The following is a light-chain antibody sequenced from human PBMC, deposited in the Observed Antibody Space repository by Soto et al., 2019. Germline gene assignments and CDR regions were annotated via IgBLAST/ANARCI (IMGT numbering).Light chain of an antibody. Sequence: QSVLTQPPSVSGAPGQRVTISCTGSSSNIGAGHALHWYQHLPGAAPKLLMYGNSDRPSGVPDRFSGSKSGTSASLAITGLQPEDEADYYCQSYDDSLSGWVFGRGTKVTVL. V-gene: IGLV1-40*01. CDR1: SSNIGAGHA. CDR3: QSYDDSLSGWV. CDR2: GNS. J-gene: IGLJ3*02.